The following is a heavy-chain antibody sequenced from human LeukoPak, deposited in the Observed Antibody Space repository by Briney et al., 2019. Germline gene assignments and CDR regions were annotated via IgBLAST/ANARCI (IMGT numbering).Heavy chain of an antibody. D-gene: IGHD3-10*01. CDR2: IYYSGST. CDR1: GGSISSGDYY. CDR3: ARGRGPYYYGSGSYLLDY. V-gene: IGHV4-30-4*01. J-gene: IGHJ4*02. Sequence: SQTLSLTCTVSGGSISSGDYYWSWIRQPPGKGLEWIGYIYYSGSTYYNPSLKSRVTISVDTSKNQFSLKLSSVTAADTAVYYCARGRGPYYYGSGSYLLDYWGQGALVTVSS.